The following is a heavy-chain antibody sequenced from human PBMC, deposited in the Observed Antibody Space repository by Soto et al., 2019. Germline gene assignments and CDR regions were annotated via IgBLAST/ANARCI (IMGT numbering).Heavy chain of an antibody. CDR3: THCRGESCHGGYFGMDV. D-gene: IGHD2-15*01. Sequence: GSLRLSCGGSGFTFRGYWVHWVRQSPGKGLVWVSRINSDGTTTAYADSVKGRFTISRDNSKNTLFLQMTSLRADDTAVYYCTHCRGESCHGGYFGMDVWGQGATVTVSS. J-gene: IGHJ6*02. CDR1: GFTFRGYW. V-gene: IGHV3-74*01. CDR2: INSDGTTT.